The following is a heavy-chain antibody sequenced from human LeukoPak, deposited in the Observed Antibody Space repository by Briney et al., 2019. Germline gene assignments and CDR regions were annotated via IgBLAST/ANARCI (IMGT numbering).Heavy chain of an antibody. CDR1: GLTFSSYA. J-gene: IGHJ4*02. Sequence: GGSLRLSCAASGLTFSSYAMSWVRQAPGKGLEWVSAISGSGGSTYYADSVKGRFTISRDNSKNTLYLQMNSLRAEDTAVYYCAKELYSYGKVGYYFDYWGQGTLVTVSS. CDR2: ISGSGGST. D-gene: IGHD5-18*01. CDR3: AKELYSYGKVGYYFDY. V-gene: IGHV3-23*01.